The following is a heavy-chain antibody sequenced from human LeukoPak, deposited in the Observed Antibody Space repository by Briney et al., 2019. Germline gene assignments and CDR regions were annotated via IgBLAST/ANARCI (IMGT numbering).Heavy chain of an antibody. Sequence: SETPSLTCTVSGGSISSYYWSWIRQPPGKGLEWIGYIYYSGSTNYNPSLKSRVTISVDTSKNQFSLKLSSVTAADTAVYYCARGDTAEYYYDSSGYYYFDYWGQGTLVTVSS. CDR2: IYYSGST. CDR1: GGSISSYY. D-gene: IGHD3-22*01. V-gene: IGHV4-59*01. CDR3: ARGDTAEYYYDSSGYYYFDY. J-gene: IGHJ4*02.